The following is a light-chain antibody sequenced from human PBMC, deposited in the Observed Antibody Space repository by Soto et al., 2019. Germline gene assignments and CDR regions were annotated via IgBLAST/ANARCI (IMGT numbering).Light chain of an antibody. CDR3: QCYDSSLSGYV. V-gene: IGLV1-40*01. J-gene: IGLJ1*01. CDR2: GNN. Sequence: QSVLTQPPSVSGAPGQRGTISCTGSSSNIGAGYDVHWYQQLPGTAPKVLIYGNNNRPSGVPDRFSGSKSGTSASLAITGLQAEDEADYXCQCYDSSLSGYVFGTGTKVTVL. CDR1: SSNIGAGYD.